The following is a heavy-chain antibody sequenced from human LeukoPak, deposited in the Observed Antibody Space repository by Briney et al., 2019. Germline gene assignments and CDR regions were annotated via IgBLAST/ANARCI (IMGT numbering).Heavy chain of an antibody. CDR1: GGSISSYY. CDR2: IYYSGTT. J-gene: IGHJ4*02. D-gene: IGHD4-23*01. Sequence: SEALSLTCTVSGGSISSYYWSWIRQPPGKGLEWIGYIYYSGTTNYNPSLKSRVTISVDTSKNQFSLKLSSVTAADTAVYYCARGRPRQDYGGLKIDYWGQGTLVTVSS. CDR3: ARGRPRQDYGGLKIDY. V-gene: IGHV4-59*12.